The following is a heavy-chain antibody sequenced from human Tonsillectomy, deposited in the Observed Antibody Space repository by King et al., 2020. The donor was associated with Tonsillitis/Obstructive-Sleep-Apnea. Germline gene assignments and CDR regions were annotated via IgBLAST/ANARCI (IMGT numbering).Heavy chain of an antibody. CDR1: GFTFSSYG. CDR3: AREPTRNSSGWQFDY. V-gene: IGHV3-33*01. Sequence: VQLVESGGGVVQPGRSLRLSCAASGFTFSSYGMHWVRQAPGKGLEWVAVIWYDGSNKYYADSVKGRFTISRDNSKNTLYLQMNSLRAEDTAVYYCAREPTRNSSGWQFDYWGQGTLVTVSS. J-gene: IGHJ4*02. CDR2: IWYDGSNK. D-gene: IGHD6-19*01.